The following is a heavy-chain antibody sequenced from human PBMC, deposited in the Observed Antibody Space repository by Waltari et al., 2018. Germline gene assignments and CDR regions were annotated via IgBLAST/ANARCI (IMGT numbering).Heavy chain of an antibody. CDR3: ASEHRVRCGGSCYSGYYFDY. J-gene: IGHJ4*02. CDR1: GGSISSSSYY. D-gene: IGHD2-15*01. V-gene: IGHV4-39*07. Sequence: QLQLQESGPGLVKPSETLSLTCTVSGGSISSSSYYWGWIRQPPGKGLEWIGSMYYSGSTYYNPSLKSLVTILVDTSKNQFSLKLSSVTAAATAVYYCASEHRVRCGGSCYSGYYFDYWGQGTLVTVSS. CDR2: MYYSGST.